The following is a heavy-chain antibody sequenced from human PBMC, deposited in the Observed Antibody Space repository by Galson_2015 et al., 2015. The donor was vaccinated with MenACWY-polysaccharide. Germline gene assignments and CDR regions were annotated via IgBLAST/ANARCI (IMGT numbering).Heavy chain of an antibody. Sequence: SLRLSFAASGFTFSTYWMHWVRQSPGKGLVWVSRIHSDVSSTNYADSVKGRFTIPRDNAKNTLYLQMNSLRAEDTALYYCARGYSAYDWGQGTLVTVSA. D-gene: IGHD5-12*01. V-gene: IGHV3-74*01. CDR2: IHSDVSST. CDR3: ARGYSAYD. J-gene: IGHJ4*02. CDR1: GFTFSTYW.